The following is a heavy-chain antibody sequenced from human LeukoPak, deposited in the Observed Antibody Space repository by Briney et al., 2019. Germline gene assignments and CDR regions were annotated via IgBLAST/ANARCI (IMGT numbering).Heavy chain of an antibody. CDR1: GFTFSSYW. J-gene: IGHJ4*02. CDR3: ARDMKMTPDC. Sequence: GGSLRLSCAASGFTFSSYWMHWVRQAPEKGLVWVSRINTDGSSTSYADSVKGRFTVSRDNAKNTLYLQMNSLRAEDTAVYYCARDMKMTPDCWGQGTLVTVSS. CDR2: INTDGSST. V-gene: IGHV3-74*01. D-gene: IGHD3-16*01.